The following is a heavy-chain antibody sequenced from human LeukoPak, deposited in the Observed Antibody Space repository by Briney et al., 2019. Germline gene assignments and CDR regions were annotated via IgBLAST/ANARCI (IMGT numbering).Heavy chain of an antibody. CDR3: ARGNTMIGDDAFDI. V-gene: IGHV1-2*02. CDR2: INPNSGGT. Sequence: GASVKVSCKASGYTFTGYYMHWVRQAPGQGLGWMGWINPNSGGTNYAQKFQGRVTMTRDTSISTAYMELSRLRSDDTAVYYCARGNTMIGDDAFDIWGQGTMVTVSS. J-gene: IGHJ3*02. D-gene: IGHD3-22*01. CDR1: GYTFTGYY.